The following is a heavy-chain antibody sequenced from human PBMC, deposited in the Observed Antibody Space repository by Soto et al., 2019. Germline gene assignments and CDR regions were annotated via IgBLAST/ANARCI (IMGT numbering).Heavy chain of an antibody. D-gene: IGHD3-9*01. CDR1: GYIFTNYA. CDR2: IGPYNGYT. J-gene: IGHJ5*01. V-gene: IGHV1-18*01. CDR3: ARDNDIFTRYYFDS. Sequence: QVELMQSGAEVKKPGASVKVSCKTSGYIFTNYAISWLRQAPGQGLAWMGWIGPYNGYTKYAQKFQDRVTMTTDTSTGAAYMEMRSLRSDDTAVYYCARDNDIFTRYYFDSWGQGTLVVVSS.